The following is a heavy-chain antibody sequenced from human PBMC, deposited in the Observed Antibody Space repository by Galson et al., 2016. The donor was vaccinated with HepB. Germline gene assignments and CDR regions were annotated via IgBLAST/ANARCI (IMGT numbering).Heavy chain of an antibody. CDR1: GFTFSSYA. CDR2: ISGSGDDT. D-gene: IGHD3-22*01. Sequence: SLRLSCAASGFTFSSYAMSWVRQAPGKGLEWVSTISGSGDDTYYADSVEGRFTISSDNSKSTLFLQMNSLRVDDTAIYFCAKMAKGGYSNSWGQGALVTVSS. J-gene: IGHJ4*02. CDR3: AKMAKGGYSNS. V-gene: IGHV3-23*01.